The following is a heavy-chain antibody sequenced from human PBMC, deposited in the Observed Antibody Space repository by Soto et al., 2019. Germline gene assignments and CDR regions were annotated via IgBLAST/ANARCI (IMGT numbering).Heavy chain of an antibody. CDR2: TYYRSKWYS. J-gene: IGHJ4*02. D-gene: IGHD1-26*01. CDR3: ARAAYSGSYQGYFDY. Sequence: SQTLSLTCAISGDSVSSNSATWNWIRQSPSRGLEWLGRTYYRSKWYSDYAVSVKSRITINPDTSMNQFSLQLNSVTPEDTAVYYCARAAYSGSYQGYFDYWGQGTLVTVSS. CDR1: GDSVSSNSAT. V-gene: IGHV6-1*01.